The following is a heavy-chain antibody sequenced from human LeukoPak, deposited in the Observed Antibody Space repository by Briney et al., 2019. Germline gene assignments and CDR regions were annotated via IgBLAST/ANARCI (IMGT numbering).Heavy chain of an antibody. V-gene: IGHV3-66*01. CDR2: IYSGGST. D-gene: IGHD6-13*01. Sequence: PGGSLRLSCAASGFTVSSNYMSWVRQAPGKGLEWVSVIYSGGSTYYADSVKGRFTISRDNSKNTLYLQMNSLRAEDTAVYYCASRSSSWYPTTLDYWGQGTLVTVSS. J-gene: IGHJ4*02. CDR3: ASRSSSWYPTTLDY. CDR1: GFTVSSNY.